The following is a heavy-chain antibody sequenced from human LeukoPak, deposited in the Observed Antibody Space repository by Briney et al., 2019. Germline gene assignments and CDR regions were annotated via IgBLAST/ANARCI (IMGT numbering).Heavy chain of an antibody. CDR3: ARDRPVVAEEYYYYYYGMDV. J-gene: IGHJ6*02. V-gene: IGHV1-69*04. CDR1: GGTFSSYA. D-gene: IGHD3-22*01. Sequence: SVKVSCKASGGTFSSYAISWVRQAPGQGLEWMGRIIPIFGIANYAQKFQGRVTITADKSTSTAYKELSSLRSEDTAVYYCARDRPVVAEEYYYYYYGMDVWGQGTTVTVSS. CDR2: IIPIFGIA.